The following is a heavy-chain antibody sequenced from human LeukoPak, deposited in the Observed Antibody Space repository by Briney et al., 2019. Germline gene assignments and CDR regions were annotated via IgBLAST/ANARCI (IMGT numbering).Heavy chain of an antibody. CDR3: ARDSSILVGANYYMDV. Sequence: SETLSLTCIVSGVSISSDSYYWSWIRRPAGKRLEWIGRIYFSGTTNYTPSLKSRATISIDTSQNQFSLKLRSVTAADTAVYYCARDSSILVGANYYMDVWGKGTTVTVSS. CDR1: GVSISSDSYY. D-gene: IGHD1-26*01. CDR2: IYFSGTT. V-gene: IGHV4-61*02. J-gene: IGHJ6*03.